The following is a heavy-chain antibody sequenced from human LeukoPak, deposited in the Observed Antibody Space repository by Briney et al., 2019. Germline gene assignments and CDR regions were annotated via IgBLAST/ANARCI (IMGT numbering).Heavy chain of an antibody. CDR2: ISAYNGNT. CDR3: ALGSYGDPTGNYYYYGMDV. D-gene: IGHD4-17*01. J-gene: IGHJ6*02. CDR1: GYTFTSYG. Sequence: ASVKVSCKASGYTFTSYGISWVRQAPGQGLEWMGWISAYNGNTNYAQKLQGRVTMTTDTSTSTAYMELRSLRSDDTAVYYCALGSYGDPTGNYYYYGMDVWGQGTTVTVSS. V-gene: IGHV1-18*01.